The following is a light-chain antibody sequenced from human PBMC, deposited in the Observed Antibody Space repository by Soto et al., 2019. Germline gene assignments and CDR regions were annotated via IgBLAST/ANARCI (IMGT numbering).Light chain of an antibody. J-gene: IGKJ1*01. Sequence: EIVLTQSPATLSLSPGERATLSCRARQRVSSYLAWYQQKPGQAPRLLIYDASSRATGIPARFSGSGSGTDFTLTISSLEPEDFTVYYCQQRSNWLTWTFGQGTKVEIK. CDR1: QRVSSY. CDR3: QQRSNWLTWT. V-gene: IGKV3-11*01. CDR2: DAS.